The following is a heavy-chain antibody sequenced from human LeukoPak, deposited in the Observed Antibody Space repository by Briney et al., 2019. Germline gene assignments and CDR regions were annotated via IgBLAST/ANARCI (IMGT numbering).Heavy chain of an antibody. CDR3: ARVWELRGDYYYYGMDV. D-gene: IGHD1-26*01. J-gene: IGHJ6*02. V-gene: IGHV3-74*01. Sequence: PGGSLRLSCAASGFTFSRYWMHWVRQAPGKGLVWVSRINPDGSTTSYADSVKGRFTIPRDNAKNTLYLQMNSLRAEDTAVYYCARVWELRGDYYYYGMDVWGQGTTVTVSS. CDR1: GFTFSRYW. CDR2: INPDGSTT.